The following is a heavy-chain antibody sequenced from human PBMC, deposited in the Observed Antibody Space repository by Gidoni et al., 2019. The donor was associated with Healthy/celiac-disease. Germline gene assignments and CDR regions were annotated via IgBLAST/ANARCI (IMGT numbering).Heavy chain of an antibody. D-gene: IGHD1-26*01. CDR3: AREGGSGTYHGDY. CDR1: GCSISSGSYY. Sequence: QVQLQESGPGLVKPSQTLSLTCTVSGCSISSGSYYWVWIRQPAGKGLEWIGRIYTSGNTNYNPSLKSRVTISVDTSKNQFSLKLSSVTAADTAVYYCAREGGSGTYHGDYWGQGTLVTVSS. CDR2: IYTSGNT. V-gene: IGHV4-61*02. J-gene: IGHJ4*02.